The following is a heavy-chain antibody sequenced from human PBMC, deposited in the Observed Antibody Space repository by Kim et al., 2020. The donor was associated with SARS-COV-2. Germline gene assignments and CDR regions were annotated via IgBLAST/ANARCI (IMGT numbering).Heavy chain of an antibody. Sequence: GGSLRLSCAASGFTFSSYSMNWVRQAPGKGLEWVSSISSSSSYIYYADSVKGRFTISRDNAKNSLYLQMNSLRAEDTAVYYCARGELYYYDSSGYYGYWGQGTRVTVSS. CDR1: GFTFSSYS. CDR2: ISSSSSYI. CDR3: ARGELYYYDSSGYYGY. V-gene: IGHV3-21*01. J-gene: IGHJ4*02. D-gene: IGHD3-22*01.